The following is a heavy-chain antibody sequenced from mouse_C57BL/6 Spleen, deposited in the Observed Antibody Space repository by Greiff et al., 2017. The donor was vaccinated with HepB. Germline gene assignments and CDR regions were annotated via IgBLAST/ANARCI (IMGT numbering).Heavy chain of an antibody. CDR2: IDPETGGT. Sequence: VQLQQSGAELVRPGASVTLSCKASGYTFTDYEMHWVKQTPVHGLEWIGAIDPETGGTAYNQKFKGKAILTADKSSSTAYMELRSLTSEDSAVYYCTTTMVTTWFAYWGQGTLVTVSA. D-gene: IGHD2-2*01. J-gene: IGHJ3*01. V-gene: IGHV1-15*01. CDR3: TTTMVTTWFAY. CDR1: GYTFTDYE.